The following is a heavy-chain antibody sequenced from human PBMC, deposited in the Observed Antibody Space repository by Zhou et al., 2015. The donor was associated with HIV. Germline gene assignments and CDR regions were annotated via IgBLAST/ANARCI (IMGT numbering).Heavy chain of an antibody. Sequence: QVQLVQSGAEVKKPGSSVKVSCKASGGTFSKYGISWVRQAPGQGLEWMGGITPTFGGADYAQKLHGRVTITADESTRTAYMELSSLRSDDTAVYYCARGAATIEAWRYYFDYWGQGTLVTVSS. CDR1: GGTFSKYG. D-gene: IGHD5-12*01. CDR3: ARGAATIEAWRYYFDY. V-gene: IGHV1-69*01. J-gene: IGHJ4*02. CDR2: ITPTFGGA.